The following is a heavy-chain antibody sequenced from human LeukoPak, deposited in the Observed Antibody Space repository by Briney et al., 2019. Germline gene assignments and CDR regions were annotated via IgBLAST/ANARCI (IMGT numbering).Heavy chain of an antibody. J-gene: IGHJ4*02. Sequence: PGGSLRLSCAASGFTFSSYGMHWVRQAPGKGLEWVAVISYDGSNKYYAGSVKGRFTISRDNSKNTLYLQMNSLRAEDTAVYYCAKDGGYGPFDYWGQGTLVTVSS. CDR1: GFTFSSYG. CDR3: AKDGGYGPFDY. V-gene: IGHV3-30*18. D-gene: IGHD5-12*01. CDR2: ISYDGSNK.